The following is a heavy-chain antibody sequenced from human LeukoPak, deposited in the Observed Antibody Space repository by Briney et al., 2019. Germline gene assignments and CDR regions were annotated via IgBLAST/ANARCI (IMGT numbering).Heavy chain of an antibody. CDR1: GFTFSTYA. D-gene: IGHD3-10*01. Sequence: GGSLRLSCAASGFTFSTYAMHWFRQAPGKGLEWVAVISYDGNNKYYPDSVKGRFTISRDNSKSTLYLQMNSLRVEDTAMYFCVRSGFDDWGQETLVTVSS. CDR2: ISYDGNNK. CDR3: VRSGFDD. J-gene: IGHJ4*02. V-gene: IGHV3-30*04.